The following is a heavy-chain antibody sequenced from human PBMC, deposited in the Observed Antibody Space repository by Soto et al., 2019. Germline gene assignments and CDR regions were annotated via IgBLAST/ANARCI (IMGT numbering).Heavy chain of an antibody. CDR2: ITPISGTA. V-gene: IGHV1-69*01. J-gene: IGHJ6*02. D-gene: IGHD2-2*01. CDR1: GGTFSSYA. CDR3: ARSQGSSTSLEIYYYYYYGMDV. Sequence: QVQLVQSGAEVKKPGSSVKVSCKASGGTFSSYAISWVRQAPGQGLEWMGGITPISGTANYAQKFKGRVTITADESTSTAYMELSSLRSEDTAVYYCARSQGSSTSLEIYYYYYYGMDVWGQGTTVTVSS.